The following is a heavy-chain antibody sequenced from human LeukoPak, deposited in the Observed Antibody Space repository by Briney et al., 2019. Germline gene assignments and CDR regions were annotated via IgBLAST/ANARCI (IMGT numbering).Heavy chain of an antibody. V-gene: IGHV1-8*01. CDR2: MNPNSGNT. CDR1: GYTFTSYD. J-gene: IGHJ4*02. Sequence: ASVKVSCKASGYTFTSYDIKWMRQATGQGLEWMGWMNPNSGNTGYAQKFQDRVTMTRNTSIKTAYMELSSLRSEDMAVYYCARGFRDSSGRKPDYWGQGTLVTVSS. CDR3: ARGFRDSSGRKPDY. D-gene: IGHD3-22*01.